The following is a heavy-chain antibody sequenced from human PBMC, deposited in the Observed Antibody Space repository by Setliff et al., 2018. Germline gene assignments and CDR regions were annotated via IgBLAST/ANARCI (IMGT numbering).Heavy chain of an antibody. J-gene: IGHJ3*01. CDR2: INHSGST. Sequence: SETLSLTCAVYGGSFSGYYWSWIRQPPGKGLEWIGEINHSGSTNYNPSLKSRVTISVDTSKNQFSLKLSSVTAADTAVYYCASRLRRIAAAGRRAFDVWGQGTMVTVSS. CDR1: GGSFSGYY. V-gene: IGHV4-34*01. CDR3: ASRLRRIAAAGRRAFDV. D-gene: IGHD6-13*01.